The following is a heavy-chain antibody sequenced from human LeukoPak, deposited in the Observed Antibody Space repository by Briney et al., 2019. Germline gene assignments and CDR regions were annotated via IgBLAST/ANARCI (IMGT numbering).Heavy chain of an antibody. CDR3: AKDGVAAAGTRGRYFDY. V-gene: IGHV3-30-3*01. J-gene: IGHJ4*02. Sequence: PGRSLRLSCAASGFTFSSYAMHWVRQAPGKGLEWVAVISYDGSNKYYADSVKGRFTISRDNAKNSLYLQMNSLRVEDTAVYYCAKDGVAAAGTRGRYFDYWGQGTLVTVSS. CDR2: ISYDGSNK. D-gene: IGHD6-13*01. CDR1: GFTFSSYA.